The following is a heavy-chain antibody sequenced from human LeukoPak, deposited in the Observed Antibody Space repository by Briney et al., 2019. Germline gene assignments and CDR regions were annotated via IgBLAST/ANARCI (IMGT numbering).Heavy chain of an antibody. J-gene: IGHJ4*02. Sequence: PSETLSLTCAVSGGSISSNNWWSWVRQPPGKGLEWIGEIYHSGNANYNPSLKSRVIISVDKSKNQFSLILSSVTAADTAVYYCARDVGARLSGFWGQGTLVTVSS. D-gene: IGHD6-6*01. CDR2: IYHSGNA. CDR1: GGSISSNNW. CDR3: ARDVGARLSGF. V-gene: IGHV4-4*02.